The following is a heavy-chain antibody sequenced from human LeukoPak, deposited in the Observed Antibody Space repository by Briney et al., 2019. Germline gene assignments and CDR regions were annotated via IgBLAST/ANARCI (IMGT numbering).Heavy chain of an antibody. D-gene: IGHD3-22*01. CDR2: ISSSSSYI. Sequence: KAGGSLRLSCAASGFTFSSYSMNWVRQAPGKGLEWVSSISSSSSYIYYADSVKGRFTISRDNAKNSLYLQMNSLRAEDTAVYYCAREPPELYYDSSGVDYWGQGTLVTVSS. V-gene: IGHV3-21*01. CDR3: AREPPELYYDSSGVDY. CDR1: GFTFSSYS. J-gene: IGHJ4*02.